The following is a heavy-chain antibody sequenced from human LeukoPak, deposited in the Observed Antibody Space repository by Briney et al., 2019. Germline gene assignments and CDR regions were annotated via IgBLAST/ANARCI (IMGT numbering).Heavy chain of an antibody. V-gene: IGHV4-39*07. Sequence: SETLSLTCTVSGGSISSSSYYWGWIRQPAGKGLEWIGSIYYSGSTYYNPSLKSRVTISVDTSKNQFSLKLSSVTTADTAVYYCAREAYSSSWYPNWFDPWGQGTLVTVSS. CDR1: GGSISSSSYY. CDR3: AREAYSSSWYPNWFDP. J-gene: IGHJ5*02. D-gene: IGHD6-13*01. CDR2: IYYSGST.